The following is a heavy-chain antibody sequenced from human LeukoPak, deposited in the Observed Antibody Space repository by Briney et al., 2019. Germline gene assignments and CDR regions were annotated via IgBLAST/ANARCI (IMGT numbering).Heavy chain of an antibody. CDR1: GFTFSSYA. CDR3: ASGQRCFDY. J-gene: IGHJ4*02. Sequence: PGGSLRLSCAASGFTFSSYAMHWVRQAPGKGLEWVAVISYDGSNKCYADSVKGRFTISRDNSKNTLYLQMNSLRAEDTAVYYCASGQRCFDYWGQGTLVTVSS. V-gene: IGHV3-30-3*01. CDR2: ISYDGSNK. D-gene: IGHD6-25*01.